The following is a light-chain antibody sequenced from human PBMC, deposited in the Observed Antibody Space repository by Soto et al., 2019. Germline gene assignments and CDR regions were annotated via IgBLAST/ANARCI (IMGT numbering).Light chain of an antibody. V-gene: IGLV1-47*01. CDR1: SSSIGSNY. J-gene: IGLJ3*02. CDR2: RDS. CDR3: AAWDDSLRGWV. Sequence: QSVLTQPPSASGTPGQRVTISCSESSSSIGSNYIYWYQQLPGTAPKLLIYRDSQRPSGVPDRFSGSKSGTSASLAISGLRSEDEADYYGAAWDDSLRGWVFGGGTKVTVL.